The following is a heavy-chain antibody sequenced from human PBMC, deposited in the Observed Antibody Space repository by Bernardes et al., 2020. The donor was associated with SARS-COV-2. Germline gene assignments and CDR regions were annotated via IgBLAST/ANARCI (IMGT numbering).Heavy chain of an antibody. CDR3: AKDDDRPLFGAPGFDS. Sequence: GGSLRLSCAASGFTFTKYDMSWVRQAPGKGLEWVSGMSGSGNTTYYADSVKGRFTISRDNSKNTLFLQMDSLRAEDTAVYYCAKDDDRPLFGAPGFDSWGQGTLVTVSS. CDR2: MSGSGNTT. V-gene: IGHV3-23*01. CDR1: GFTFTKYD. J-gene: IGHJ4*02. D-gene: IGHD3-3*01.